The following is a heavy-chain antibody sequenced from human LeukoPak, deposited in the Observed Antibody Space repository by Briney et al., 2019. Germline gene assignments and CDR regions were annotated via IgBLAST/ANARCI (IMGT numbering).Heavy chain of an antibody. V-gene: IGHV3-23*01. CDR3: ARDIVGATSDYYYYGMDV. Sequence: GGSLRLSCAASGFTFSSYAMSWVRQAPGKGLEWVSAISGSGGSTYYADSVKGRFTISRDNSKNTLYLQMNSLRAEDTAVYYCARDIVGATSDYYYYGMDVWGQGTTVTVSS. J-gene: IGHJ6*02. CDR2: ISGSGGST. D-gene: IGHD1-26*01. CDR1: GFTFSSYA.